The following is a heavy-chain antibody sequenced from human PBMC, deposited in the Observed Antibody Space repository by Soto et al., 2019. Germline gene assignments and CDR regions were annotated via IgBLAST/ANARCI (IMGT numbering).Heavy chain of an antibody. CDR1: GFTVSSNY. Sequence: GGSLRLSCAASGFTVSSNYMSWVRQAPGKGLEWVSVIYSGGSTYYADSVKGRFTISRDNSKNTLYLQMNSLRAEGTALYYCARRWTRGYYDILTGYYNTTTPPPYYYYYYYMDVWGKGTTVTVSS. V-gene: IGHV3-66*01. D-gene: IGHD3-9*01. CDR3: ARRWTRGYYDILTGYYNTTTPPPYYYYYYYMDV. J-gene: IGHJ6*03. CDR2: IYSGGST.